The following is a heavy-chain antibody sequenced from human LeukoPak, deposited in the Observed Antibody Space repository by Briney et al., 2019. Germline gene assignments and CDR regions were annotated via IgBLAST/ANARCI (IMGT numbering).Heavy chain of an antibody. Sequence: GGSLRLSCAASGFTFSSYSMNWVRQAPGKGLEWVSSISSSSYIYYADSVKGRFTTSRDNAKNSLYLQMNSLRAEDTAVHYCARDRGYYDSSGYTPIDYWGQGTLVTVSS. CDR2: ISSSSYI. D-gene: IGHD3-22*01. CDR3: ARDRGYYDSSGYTPIDY. V-gene: IGHV3-21*01. J-gene: IGHJ4*02. CDR1: GFTFSSYS.